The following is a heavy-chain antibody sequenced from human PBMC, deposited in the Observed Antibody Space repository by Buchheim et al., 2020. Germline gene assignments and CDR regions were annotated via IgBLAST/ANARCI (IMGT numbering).Heavy chain of an antibody. CDR1: GYSFTSYY. V-gene: IGHV1-46*01. CDR2: INPSGGST. CDR3: ARARSQLQNLDY. Sequence: QVQLVQSGAEVKKPGASVKVSCKSSGYSFTSYYMHWVRQAPGQGLEWMGIINPSGGSTNYAQNFQGRVTMTRDTSTTPDYMELSSLRSEDGAVYYCARARSQLQNLDYWGQGTL. D-gene: IGHD4-11*01. J-gene: IGHJ4*02.